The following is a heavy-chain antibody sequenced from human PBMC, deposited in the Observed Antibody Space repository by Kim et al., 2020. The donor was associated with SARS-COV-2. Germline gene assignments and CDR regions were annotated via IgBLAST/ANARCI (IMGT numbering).Heavy chain of an antibody. CDR2: IGTAGDT. CDR3: ARATTVTTGFRSYYYYYYMDV. J-gene: IGHJ6*03. D-gene: IGHD4-4*01. V-gene: IGHV3-13*01. CDR1: GFTFSSYD. Sequence: GGSLRPSCAASGFTFSSYDMHWVRQATGKGLEWVSAIGTAGDTYYPGSVKGRFTISRENAKNSLYLQMNSLRAGDTAVYYCARATTVTTGFRSYYYYYYMDVWGKGTTVTVSS.